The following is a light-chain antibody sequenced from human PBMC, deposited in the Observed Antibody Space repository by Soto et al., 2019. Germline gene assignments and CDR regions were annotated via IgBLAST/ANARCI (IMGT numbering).Light chain of an antibody. Sequence: IQLTQSPSSLSASVGDRVTMTCRASQAIKNDLAWYQQKPGKAPKILIFAASSLKSGVPSRFSGSGSGTDFTLTISSLQPEDFATYYCLQFNNYPRTFGQGTKVDI. CDR1: QAIKND. CDR3: LQFNNYPRT. CDR2: AAS. J-gene: IGKJ1*01. V-gene: IGKV1-6*01.